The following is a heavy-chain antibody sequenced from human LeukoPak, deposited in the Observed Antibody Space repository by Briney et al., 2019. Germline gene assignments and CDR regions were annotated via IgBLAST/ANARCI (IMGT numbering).Heavy chain of an antibody. CDR3: ARGDYYDSSGYYLY. J-gene: IGHJ4*02. V-gene: IGHV4-59*08. CDR1: GGSISSYY. CDR2: IYYSGST. Sequence: SETLSLTCIVSGGSISSYYWSWIRQPPGKGLEWIGYIYYSGSTNYNSSLKSRVTISLDTSKNQFSLKLGSVTAADTAVYYCARGDYYDSSGYYLYWGQGTLVTVSS. D-gene: IGHD3-22*01.